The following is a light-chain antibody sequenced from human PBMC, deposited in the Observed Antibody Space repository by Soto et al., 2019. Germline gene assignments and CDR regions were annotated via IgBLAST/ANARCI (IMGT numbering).Light chain of an antibody. CDR2: GAS. Sequence: EIVLTHSPGTLSLSPGERATLSCSASQSIRNFLAWYQQKPGQAPRLLIYGASIRATGIPDRFSGSGSETDFTLTISRLEPEYFALYYCQQYGSSAPITFGQGTRLEIK. V-gene: IGKV3-20*01. J-gene: IGKJ5*01. CDR1: QSIRNF. CDR3: QQYGSSAPIT.